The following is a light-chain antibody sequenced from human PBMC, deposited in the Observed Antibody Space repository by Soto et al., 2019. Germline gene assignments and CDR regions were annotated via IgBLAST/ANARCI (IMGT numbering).Light chain of an antibody. CDR1: QRVLSSSNSKNY. J-gene: IGKJ1*01. Sequence: VMTQPPDSLAVSLGERATINCKSSQRVLSSSNSKNYLAWYKQKPGQPPKLIIHWASTRDSGVPDRFSGSGSATDFTLTISRLQAEDVAVYYCQQYYSTPWTFGQGTKVEIK. CDR3: QQYYSTPWT. V-gene: IGKV4-1*01. CDR2: WAS.